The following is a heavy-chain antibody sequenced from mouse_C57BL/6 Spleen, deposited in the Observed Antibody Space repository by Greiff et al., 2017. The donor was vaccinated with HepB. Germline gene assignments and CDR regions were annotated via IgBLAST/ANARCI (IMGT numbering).Heavy chain of an antibody. J-gene: IGHJ2*01. D-gene: IGHD2-4*01. CDR1: GFTFSDYG. CDR3: ANDYVYYFDY. V-gene: IGHV5-17*01. Sequence: EVQLVESGGGLVKPGGSLKLSCAASGFTFSDYGMHWVRQAPEKGLEWVAYISSGSSTIYYADTVKGRFTISRDNAKNTLFLQMTSLRSEDTAMYYCANDYVYYFDYWGQGTTLTVSS. CDR2: ISSGSSTI.